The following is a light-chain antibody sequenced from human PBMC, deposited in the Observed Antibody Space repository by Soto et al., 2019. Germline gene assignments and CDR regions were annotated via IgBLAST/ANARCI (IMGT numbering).Light chain of an antibody. J-gene: IGLJ3*02. CDR1: SSDVGGYNY. Sequence: QSALTQPASVSGSPGQSITISCTGTSSDVGGYNYVSWYQQHPDKAPKLMIYEDSNRPSGVSNRISGSKSGNTASLTISGLQAEDEADYYCSSYINSSTLVFGGGTELTVL. CDR3: SSYINSSTLV. V-gene: IGLV2-14*01. CDR2: EDS.